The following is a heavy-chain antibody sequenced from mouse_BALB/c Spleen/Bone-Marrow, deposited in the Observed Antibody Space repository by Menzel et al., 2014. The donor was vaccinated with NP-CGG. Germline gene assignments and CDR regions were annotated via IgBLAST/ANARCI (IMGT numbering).Heavy chain of an antibody. CDR3: AKVGYDVGYYAMDY. D-gene: IGHD2-2*01. Sequence: QVQLQHPGPGLVQPSQSLSITCTVSGFSLTSYGVHWVRQSPGKGLEWLGVIWRGGSTDYNAAFMSRLSITKDNSKSQVFFKMNSLQADDTAIYYCAKVGYDVGYYAMDYWGQGTSVTVSS. J-gene: IGHJ4*01. V-gene: IGHV2-5*01. CDR2: IWRGGST. CDR1: GFSLTSYG.